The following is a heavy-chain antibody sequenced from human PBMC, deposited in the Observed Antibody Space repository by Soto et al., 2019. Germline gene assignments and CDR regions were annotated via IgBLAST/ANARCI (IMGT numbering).Heavy chain of an antibody. Sequence: EVQLVESGGGLVQPGGSLRLSCAASGFTFSSYWMHWVRQAPGKGLVWVSRINSDGSSTSYADSVKGRFTISRDNAKNTLYLQMNSLRAEDTAVYYCARESVVADYYYYGMDVWGQGTTVTVSS. D-gene: IGHD2-15*01. V-gene: IGHV3-74*01. CDR3: ARESVVADYYYYGMDV. CDR1: GFTFSSYW. J-gene: IGHJ6*02. CDR2: INSDGSST.